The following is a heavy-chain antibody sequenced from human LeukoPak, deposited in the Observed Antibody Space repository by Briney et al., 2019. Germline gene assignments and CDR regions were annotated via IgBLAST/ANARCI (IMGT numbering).Heavy chain of an antibody. J-gene: IGHJ3*02. D-gene: IGHD3-22*01. Sequence: PGGSLRLSCAASGFTFSSYWMSWVRQAPGKGLEWVANIKQDGSEKYYVDSVKGRFTISRDNAKNSLYLQMNSLRAEDTAVYYCASLIVVVPTDAFDIWGQGTMVTVSS. CDR2: IKQDGSEK. CDR1: GFTFSSYW. CDR3: ASLIVVVPTDAFDI. V-gene: IGHV3-7*01.